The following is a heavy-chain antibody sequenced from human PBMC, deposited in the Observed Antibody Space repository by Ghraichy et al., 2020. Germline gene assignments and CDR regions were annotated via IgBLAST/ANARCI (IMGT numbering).Heavy chain of an antibody. CDR1: GYTFTGYY. CDR3: ARDLNLDIVVVPAANYYYGMDV. D-gene: IGHD2-2*03. CDR2: INPNSGGT. J-gene: IGHJ6*02. Sequence: ASVKDSCKASGYTFTGYYMHWVRQAPGQGLEWMGWINPNSGGTNYAQKFQGRVTMTRDTSISTAYMELSRLRSDDTAVYYCARDLNLDIVVVPAANYYYGMDVWGQGTTVTVSS. V-gene: IGHV1-2*02.